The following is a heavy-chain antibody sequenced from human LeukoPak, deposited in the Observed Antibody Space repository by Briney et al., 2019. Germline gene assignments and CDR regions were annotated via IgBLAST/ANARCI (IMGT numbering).Heavy chain of an antibody. J-gene: IGHJ4*02. Sequence: GASVKVSCKASGYTSTSYAMNWVRQAPGQGLEWMGGIIPIFGTANYAQKFQGRVTITADESTSTAYMELSSLRSEDTAVYYCARAASALSSTSSLRDWGQGTLVTVSS. CDR1: GYTSTSYA. V-gene: IGHV1-69*13. D-gene: IGHD2-2*01. CDR2: IIPIFGTA. CDR3: ARAASALSSTSSLRD.